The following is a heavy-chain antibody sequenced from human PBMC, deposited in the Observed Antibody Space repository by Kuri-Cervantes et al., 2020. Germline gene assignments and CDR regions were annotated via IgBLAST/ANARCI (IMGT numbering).Heavy chain of an antibody. CDR1: GFTFSSYG. J-gene: IGHJ6*02. V-gene: IGHV3-33*03. CDR2: IWYDGSNK. CDR3: AKALGPVGAAAGWGWYYYYYGMDV. Sequence: GESLKISCAASGFTFSSYGMHWVRQAPGKGLEWVAVIWYDGSNKYYADSVKGRFTISRDNSKDSLYLQMNSLRTEDTALYYCAKALGPVGAAAGWGWYYYYYGMDVWGQGTTVTVSS. D-gene: IGHD6-13*01.